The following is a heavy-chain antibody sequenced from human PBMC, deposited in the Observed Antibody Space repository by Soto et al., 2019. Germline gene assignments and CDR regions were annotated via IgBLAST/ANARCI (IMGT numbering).Heavy chain of an antibody. Sequence: EVQLAETGGGLIQPGGSLRLSCAASGFTVTTNYMNWVRQAPGKGLEWVSVFCSGGNTYYADSVKGRFTISSDNSKNTRYLQMSSLRAEDTAVYYCARARERGAPDAFNICGQGTMVTVSA. V-gene: IGHV3-53*02. J-gene: IGHJ3*02. D-gene: IGHD1-26*01. CDR1: GFTVTTNY. CDR2: FCSGGNT. CDR3: ARARERGAPDAFNI.